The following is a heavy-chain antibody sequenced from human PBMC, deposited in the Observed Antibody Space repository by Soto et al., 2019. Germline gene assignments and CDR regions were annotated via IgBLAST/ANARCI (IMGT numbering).Heavy chain of an antibody. V-gene: IGHV4-34*01. Sequence: PSATLSITCAVYGGSFSGYYWTWIRQTPGKGLEWIGEINHSGSTNYKPSLKSRVSISADTSKKQFSLNLTSVTAADTAVYYCARGECSSNYCFTRWALDIWGQGTVVTVSS. CDR1: GGSFSGYY. CDR2: INHSGST. J-gene: IGHJ3*02. CDR3: ARGECSSNYCFTRWALDI. D-gene: IGHD2-2*01.